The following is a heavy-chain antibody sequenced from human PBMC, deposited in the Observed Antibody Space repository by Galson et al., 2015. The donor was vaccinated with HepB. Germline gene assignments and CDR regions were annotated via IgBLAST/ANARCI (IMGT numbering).Heavy chain of an antibody. CDR3: ARGPVYDSSGYFDY. CDR1: GFTFSSYS. D-gene: IGHD3-22*01. Sequence: SLRLSCAASGFTFSSYSMNWVRQAPGKGLEWVSYISSSSSTIYYADSVKGRFTISRDNAKNSLYLQMNSLRDGNTAVYYCARGPVYDSSGYFDYWGQGTLVTVSS. J-gene: IGHJ4*02. V-gene: IGHV3-48*02. CDR2: ISSSSSTI.